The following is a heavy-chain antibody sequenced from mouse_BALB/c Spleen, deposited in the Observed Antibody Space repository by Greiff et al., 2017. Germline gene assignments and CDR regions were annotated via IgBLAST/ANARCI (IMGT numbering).Heavy chain of an antibody. CDR3: AKTPYYGNYEDAMDY. CDR2: INPGSGGT. J-gene: IGHJ4*01. CDR1: GYAFTNYL. V-gene: IGHV1-54*01. D-gene: IGHD2-10*01. Sequence: QVQLKESGAELVRPGTSVKVSCKASGYAFTNYLIEWVKQRPGQGLEWIGVINPGSGGTNYNEKFKGKATLTADKSSSTAYMQLSSLTSDDSAVYFCAKTPYYGNYEDAMDYWGQGTSVTVSS.